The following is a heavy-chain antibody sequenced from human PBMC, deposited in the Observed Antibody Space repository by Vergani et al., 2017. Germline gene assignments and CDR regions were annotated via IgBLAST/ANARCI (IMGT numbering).Heavy chain of an antibody. D-gene: IGHD2-21*01. CDR3: ARGALWCLRQIDS. V-gene: IGHV4-59*01. J-gene: IGHJ4*02. CDR2: IYDSGDT. CDR1: GDSMNTYY. Sequence: QVQLQESGPGLVKPSETLSLTCSVSGDSMNTYYWTWIRQPPGKGLEWIGYIYDSGDTKYNPSLKSRVTISLEKSKNQFSLKLYSVTAADTAVYYCARGALWCLRQIDSWGQGTLVTVSS.